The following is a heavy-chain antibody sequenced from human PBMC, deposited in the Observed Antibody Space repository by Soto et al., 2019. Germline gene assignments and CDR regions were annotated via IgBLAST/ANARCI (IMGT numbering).Heavy chain of an antibody. CDR2: ISSSGGST. CDR1: GFTFSSYA. CDR3: AKSGXGGNGIDGYSSSYFYYYYYGMDV. V-gene: IGHV3-23*01. Sequence: EVELFESGGDLVQPGGSLRLSCAASGFTFSSYAMIWVRQAPGKGLEWVSAISSSGGSTYYAESVKGRFTISRDNFNNTLYLQVNSLRAEDMAVYYXAKSGXGGNGIDGYSSSYFYYYYYGMDVWGQGTTVTVS. J-gene: IGHJ6*02. D-gene: IGHD5-12*01.